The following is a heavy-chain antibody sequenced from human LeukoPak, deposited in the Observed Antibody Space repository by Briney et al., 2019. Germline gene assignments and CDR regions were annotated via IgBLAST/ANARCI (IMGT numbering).Heavy chain of an antibody. D-gene: IGHD6-19*01. Sequence: GGSLRLSCAASGFTFSSHTMTWVRQAPGKGLEWVSTIYGGGTNTFYADSVKGRFTISRDDSKNMQFLEMDSLRPEDTAVYFCAKRITEAAGIYFDSWGQGTLVTVSS. J-gene: IGHJ4*02. V-gene: IGHV3-23*01. CDR3: AKRITEAAGIYFDS. CDR2: IYGGGTNT. CDR1: GFTFSSHT.